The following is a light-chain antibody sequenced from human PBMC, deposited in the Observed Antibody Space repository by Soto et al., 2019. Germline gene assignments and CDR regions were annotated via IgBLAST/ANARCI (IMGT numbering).Light chain of an antibody. CDR3: FSYAGSRV. V-gene: IGLV2-11*01. Sequence: QSALTQPRSVSGSPGQSVTISCTGTSCDVGGYDYVSWYQQHPGKAPTLMIFDVNKRPSGVPDRFSGSKSGNTAFLTISGLQAEDEADYSCFSYAGSRVFGGGTKLTVL. CDR1: SCDVGGYDY. CDR2: DVN. J-gene: IGLJ3*02.